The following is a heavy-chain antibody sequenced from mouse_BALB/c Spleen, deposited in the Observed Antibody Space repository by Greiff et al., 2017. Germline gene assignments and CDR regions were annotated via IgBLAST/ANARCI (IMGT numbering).Heavy chain of an antibody. D-gene: IGHD1-2*01. J-gene: IGHJ2*01. Sequence: EVMLVESGGGLVKPGGSLKLSCAASGFTFSSYAMAWVRQTPEKRLEWVASISSGGSTYYPDSVKGRFTISRDNARNILYLQMSSLRSEDTAMYYCARGGGYGCGFDYWGQGTTLTVSS. CDR2: ISSGGST. CDR3: ARGGGYGCGFDY. CDR1: GFTFSSYA. V-gene: IGHV5-6-5*01.